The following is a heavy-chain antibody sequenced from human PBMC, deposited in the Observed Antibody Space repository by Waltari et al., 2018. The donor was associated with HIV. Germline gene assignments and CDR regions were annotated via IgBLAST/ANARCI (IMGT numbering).Heavy chain of an antibody. J-gene: IGHJ4*02. CDR1: GYSISSGYY. D-gene: IGHD5-12*01. CDR3: ARLDGYNYRTAYYFDY. V-gene: IGHV4-38-2*01. Sequence: QVQLQESGPGLVKPSETLSLTCAVSGYSISSGYYWGWIRQPPGKGLEWIGSIYHSGSTYYNPSLKSRVTISVDTSKNQFSLKLSSVTAADTAVYYCARLDGYNYRTAYYFDYWGQGTLVTVSS. CDR2: IYHSGST.